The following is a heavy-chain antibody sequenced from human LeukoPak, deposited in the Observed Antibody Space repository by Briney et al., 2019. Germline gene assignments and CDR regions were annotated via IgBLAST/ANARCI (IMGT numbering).Heavy chain of an antibody. D-gene: IGHD3-16*01. CDR1: GSSISSGGYY. Sequence: PSETLSLTCTVSGSSISSGGYYWGWIRQPPGKGLEWIGSIYYSGSTYYNPSLKSRVTILVDTSKNQFSLKLSSVTAADTAVYYCASPGGGPTDYWGQGTLVTVSS. V-gene: IGHV4-39*01. CDR2: IYYSGST. J-gene: IGHJ4*02. CDR3: ASPGGGPTDY.